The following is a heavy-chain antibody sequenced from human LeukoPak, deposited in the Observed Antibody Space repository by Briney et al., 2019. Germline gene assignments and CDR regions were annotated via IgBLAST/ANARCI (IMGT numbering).Heavy chain of an antibody. CDR3: AQSPKIVTTPRFDY. V-gene: IGHV3-23*01. CDR2: ISSSFGST. D-gene: IGHD5-12*01. J-gene: IGHJ4*02. Sequence: PGGPLRLSCAASGFTFSSYAMSWVRQAPGKGLEWVSTISSSFGSTYYADSVKGRFTISRDNSKNTMSLQLNSLRAEDTAVYYCAQSPKIVTTPRFDYWGQGTLVTVSP. CDR1: GFTFSSYA.